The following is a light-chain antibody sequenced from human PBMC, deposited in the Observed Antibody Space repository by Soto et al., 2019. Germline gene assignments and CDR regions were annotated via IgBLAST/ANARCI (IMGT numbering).Light chain of an antibody. CDR3: QQYGTSEII. V-gene: IGKV3-20*01. J-gene: IGKJ5*01. Sequence: EFVLTQSPGTLSLSPGERATLSCRASQSLANSFIAWYQQKPGRAPRLLIYDTSSRASGIPDRFSGSGSGTDFTLTISRLETEDFAVFYCQQYGTSEIIFGQGNDWRL. CDR1: QSLANSF. CDR2: DTS.